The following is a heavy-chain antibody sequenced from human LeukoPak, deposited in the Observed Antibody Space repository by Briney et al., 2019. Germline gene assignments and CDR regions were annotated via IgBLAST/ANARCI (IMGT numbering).Heavy chain of an antibody. CDR1: GFTSSNYA. Sequence: PGGSLRLSCTASGFTSSNYAMSWVRQAPGKGLEWVSDISGSGGSTYYADSVKGRFTVSRDNSKNTLYLQVSSLRAEDTAVYYCAKPTWGDGDSSGWSAFDYWGQGTLVTVSS. V-gene: IGHV3-23*01. CDR3: AKPTWGDGDSSGWSAFDY. J-gene: IGHJ4*02. CDR2: ISGSGGST. D-gene: IGHD6-19*01.